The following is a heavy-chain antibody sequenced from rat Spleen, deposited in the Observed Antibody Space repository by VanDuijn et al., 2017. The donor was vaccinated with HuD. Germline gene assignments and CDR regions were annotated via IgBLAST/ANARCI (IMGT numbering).Heavy chain of an antibody. V-gene: IGHV5-31*01. D-gene: IGHD1-11*01. CDR1: GFTFSDYN. CDR2: IAISGGDT. J-gene: IGHJ2*01. CDR3: TAGGGYWDY. Sequence: EVQLVESGGGLVRPGRSLKLSCAASGFTFSDYNMTWIRQAPGKGLEWVASIAISGGDTYYPDSMKGRFTISRDNAKSTLYLQMNSLRSEDTATYYCTAGGGYWDYWGQGVMVTVSS.